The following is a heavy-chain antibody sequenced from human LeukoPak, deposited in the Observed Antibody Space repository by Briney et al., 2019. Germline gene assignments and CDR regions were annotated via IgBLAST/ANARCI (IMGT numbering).Heavy chain of an antibody. CDR3: ARAPVIFGSGTQDAFDI. Sequence: PGGSLRLSCGASGFTFSRYTMNWVRQAPGKGLEWVASISTSSIYKYYGDPVKGRFTISRVNSRNSAYLQMDSLSPEDTAVYYCARAPVIFGSGTQDAFDIWGQGTMVTVSS. D-gene: IGHD3-10*01. CDR2: ISTSSIYK. V-gene: IGHV3-21*01. J-gene: IGHJ3*02. CDR1: GFTFSRYT.